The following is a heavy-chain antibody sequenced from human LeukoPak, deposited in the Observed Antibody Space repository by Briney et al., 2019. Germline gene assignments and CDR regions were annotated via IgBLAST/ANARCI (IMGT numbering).Heavy chain of an antibody. CDR1: GRSISRYY. CDR2: IYYSGST. J-gene: IGHJ3*02. D-gene: IGHD5-24*01. Sequence: SETLSLTCTVSGRSISRYYGSWIRQPPGKGLEWIGYIYYSGSTNYNPSLKSRVTISVETSKNQFSLKLSSVTAADTAVYYCARWHLDGYNPYDAFDIWGQGTMVSVSS. V-gene: IGHV4-59*08. CDR3: ARWHLDGYNPYDAFDI.